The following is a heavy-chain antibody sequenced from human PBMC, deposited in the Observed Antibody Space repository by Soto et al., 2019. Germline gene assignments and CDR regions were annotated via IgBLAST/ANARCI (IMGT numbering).Heavy chain of an antibody. V-gene: IGHV5-10-1*01. D-gene: IGHD2-2*01. CDR2: IDPSDSYT. Sequence: GESLKISCKGSGYSFATYWINWVRQMPGKGLEWVGRIDPSDSYTNYSPSFQGHVTISADKSINTAYLQWSSLKASDTAMYYCARDYCSGTTRYELAYRAQGTQVPVSS. J-gene: IGHJ1*01. CDR3: ARDYCSGTTRYELAY. CDR1: GYSFATYW.